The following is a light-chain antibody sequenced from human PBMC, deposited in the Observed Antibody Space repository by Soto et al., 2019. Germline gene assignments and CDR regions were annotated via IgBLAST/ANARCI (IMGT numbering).Light chain of an antibody. CDR3: SSYTSSSTLGV. CDR1: SSDVGGYNY. CDR2: EVS. Sequence: QSALTQPASVSGSPGQSITISCTGTSSDVGGYNYVSWYQQHPGKAPKLMSSEVSDRPSGVSDRFSGSKSGNTASLTISGLQAEDEVDYYCSSYTSSSTLGVFGTGTNLTVL. J-gene: IGLJ1*01. V-gene: IGLV2-14*01.